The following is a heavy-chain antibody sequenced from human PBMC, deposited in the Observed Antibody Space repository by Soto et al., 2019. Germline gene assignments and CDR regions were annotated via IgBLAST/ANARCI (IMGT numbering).Heavy chain of an antibody. V-gene: IGHV1-3*01. Sequence: ASVKVSCKASGYTFTNNAIHWVRQAPGQRLEWMGWINAGNGNTKYSQKFQGRVTITRDTSASTAYMELSSLRSEDTAVYYCARDPSYYGMDVWGQGTTVTVSS. CDR2: INAGNGNT. J-gene: IGHJ6*02. CDR3: ARDPSYYGMDV. CDR1: GYTFTNNA.